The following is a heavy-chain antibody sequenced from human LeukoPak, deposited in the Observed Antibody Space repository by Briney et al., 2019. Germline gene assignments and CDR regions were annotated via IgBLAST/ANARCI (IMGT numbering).Heavy chain of an antibody. V-gene: IGHV4-34*01. J-gene: IGHJ4*02. CDR1: GGAFSGFY. CDR2: INHSGST. CDR3: ARQGAGTDY. D-gene: IGHD6-19*01. Sequence: SETLSLTCAVYGGAFSGFYWGWVRQPPGKGLEWIGEINHSGSTNYNPSLKSRVTISVDTSENQFSLKLSSVTAADTAVYYCARQGAGTDYWGQGTLVTVSS.